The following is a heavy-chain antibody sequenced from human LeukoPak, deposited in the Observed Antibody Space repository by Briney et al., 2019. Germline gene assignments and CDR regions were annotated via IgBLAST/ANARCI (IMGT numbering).Heavy chain of an antibody. CDR1: GFTFSSYG. J-gene: IGHJ4*02. V-gene: IGHV3-30*18. CDR3: AKGRTVTTYSSPYGC. Sequence: GRSLRLSCAASGFTFSSYGMHWVRQAPGKGLEWVAVISYDGSNKYYADSVKGRFTISRDNSKNTLYLQMNSLRAEDTAVYYCAKGRTVTTYSSPYGCRGPGALVTVSS. D-gene: IGHD4-17*01. CDR2: ISYDGSNK.